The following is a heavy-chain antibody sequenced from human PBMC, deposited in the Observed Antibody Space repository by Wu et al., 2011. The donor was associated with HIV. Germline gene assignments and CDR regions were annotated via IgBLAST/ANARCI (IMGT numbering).Heavy chain of an antibody. D-gene: IGHD1-26*01. V-gene: IGHV1-2*02. CDR2: INPHSGGT. Sequence: QVQLVQSGAEVKKPGASVKVSCKASGYTFTGYYMHWVRQAPGQGLEWMGWINPHSGGTNYAQKFQGRVTMTRDTSISTAYMELNSLTSDDTAVYYCARVRYSGSYSFDYWGQGTLVTVSS. J-gene: IGHJ4*02. CDR1: GYTFTGYY. CDR3: ARVRYSGSYSFDY.